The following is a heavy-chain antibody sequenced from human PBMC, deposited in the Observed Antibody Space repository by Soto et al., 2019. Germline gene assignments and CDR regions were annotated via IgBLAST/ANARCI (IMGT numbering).Heavy chain of an antibody. D-gene: IGHD2-2*01. CDR2: ISGSGGST. V-gene: IGHV3-23*01. Sequence: GGSLRLSCAASGFTFSSYAMSWVRQAPGKGLEWVSAISGSGGSTYYADSVKGRFTISRDNSKNTLYLQMNSLRAEDTAVYYCAKEGQLLSAAYYYYYGMDVWGQGTTVTVSS. J-gene: IGHJ6*02. CDR3: AKEGQLLSAAYYYYYGMDV. CDR1: GFTFSSYA.